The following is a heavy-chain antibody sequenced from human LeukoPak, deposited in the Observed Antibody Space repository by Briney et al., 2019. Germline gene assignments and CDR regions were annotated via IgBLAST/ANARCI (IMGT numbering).Heavy chain of an antibody. CDR1: GFTFSSYW. D-gene: IGHD4-23*01. V-gene: IGHV3-74*01. CDR3: ARVFNYGGNPLDY. CDR2: INSDGSST. J-gene: IGHJ4*02. Sequence: GGSLRLSCAASGFTFSSYWMHWVRQAPGKGLVWVSRINSDGSSTSYADSVKGRFTISRDNAKNTLYLQMNSLRAEDTAVYYCARVFNYGGNPLDYWGQGTLVTVSS.